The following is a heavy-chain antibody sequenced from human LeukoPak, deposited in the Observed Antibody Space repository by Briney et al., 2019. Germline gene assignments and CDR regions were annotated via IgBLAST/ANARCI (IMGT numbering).Heavy chain of an antibody. D-gene: IGHD3-9*01. J-gene: IGHJ4*02. CDR2: IIPILGIA. V-gene: IGHV1-69*04. Sequence: ASVKVSCKASGGTFSSYAISWVRQAPGQGLEWMGRIIPILGIANYAQKFQGRVTITADKSTSTAYMELSSLRSEDTAVYYCARWGGRYFDWLLFDYWGQGTLVTVSS. CDR1: GGTFSSYA. CDR3: ARWGGRYFDWLLFDY.